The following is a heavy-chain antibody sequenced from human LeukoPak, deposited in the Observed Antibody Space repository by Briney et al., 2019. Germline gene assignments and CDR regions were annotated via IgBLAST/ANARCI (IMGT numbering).Heavy chain of an antibody. CDR2: VIPMFGTA. D-gene: IGHD4-17*01. CDR1: GGTFSRYG. CDR3: ARIDYGEYGTNNYFFYYMGV. Sequence: ASVKVSCKASGGTFSRYGISWVRQAPGQGLEWIGGVIPMFGTANYAQMFQGRATITADESTSTAYMELSSLRSEDTAVYFCARIDYGEYGTNNYFFYYMGVWGKGTTVTVSS. J-gene: IGHJ6*03. V-gene: IGHV1-69*13.